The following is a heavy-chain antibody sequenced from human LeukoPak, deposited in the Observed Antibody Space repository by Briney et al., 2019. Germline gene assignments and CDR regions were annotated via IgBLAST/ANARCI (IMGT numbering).Heavy chain of an antibody. Sequence: GGSLRLSCAASGFTFSSHTMSWVRQAPGKGLEWVSAIGGSGDSTYYADSVKGRFTISRDNSQNTLYLQMNSLRAEDTAVYYCARDTGSSWYHGGIDYWGQGTLVTVSS. CDR2: IGGSGDST. CDR1: GFTFSSHT. V-gene: IGHV3-23*01. J-gene: IGHJ4*02. CDR3: ARDTGSSWYHGGIDY. D-gene: IGHD6-13*01.